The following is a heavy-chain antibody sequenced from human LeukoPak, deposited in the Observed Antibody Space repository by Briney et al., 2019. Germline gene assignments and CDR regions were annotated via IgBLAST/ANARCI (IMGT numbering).Heavy chain of an antibody. CDR2: IYPGDSDT. CDR3: ARIGYCSSTSCQPDY. D-gene: IGHD2-2*03. J-gene: IGHJ4*02. CDR1: GYSFTNYW. Sequence: GESLKISCKGSGYSFTNYWIGWVRQMPGKGLEWMGIIYPGDSDTRYSPSFQGQVTISADKSISTAYLQWSSLKASDTAMYYCARIGYCSSTSCQPDYWGQGTLVTVSS. V-gene: IGHV5-51*01.